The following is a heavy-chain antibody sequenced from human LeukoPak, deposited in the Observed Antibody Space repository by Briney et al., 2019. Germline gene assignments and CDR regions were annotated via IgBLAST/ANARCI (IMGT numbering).Heavy chain of an antibody. V-gene: IGHV3-9*01. Sequence: GGSLRLSCGASGFALQNYAMHWVRQAPGGGLEGGSSVSWNNGNIEYADSVEGRFSISRDNANNSLYLQMSSLSPEDTALYSCEKGPGWELNKRDFDYWGQGTLVIVSS. D-gene: IGHD1-26*01. CDR1: GFALQNYA. CDR2: VSWNNGNI. J-gene: IGHJ4*02. CDR3: EKGPGWELNKRDFDY.